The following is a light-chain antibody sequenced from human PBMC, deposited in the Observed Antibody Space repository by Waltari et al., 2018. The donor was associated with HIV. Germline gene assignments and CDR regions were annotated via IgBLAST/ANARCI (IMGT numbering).Light chain of an antibody. CDR3: QQYTSYCS. Sequence: DIQMTQSPSTLSASVGDRVTITCRASQSISSWLAWYQQKPGKAPKLLIYKASSLESGVPSRFSGSGSGTEFTLTISSLQPDDFATYYCQQYTSYCSFGQGTKLETK. CDR1: QSISSW. CDR2: KAS. J-gene: IGKJ2*03. V-gene: IGKV1-5*03.